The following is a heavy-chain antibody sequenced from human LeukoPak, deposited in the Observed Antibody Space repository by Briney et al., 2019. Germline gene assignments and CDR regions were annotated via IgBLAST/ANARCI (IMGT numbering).Heavy chain of an antibody. CDR2: IYHSGST. CDR1: GYSISSGYY. J-gene: IGHJ5*02. CDR3: ARVVFGRQNWFAP. D-gene: IGHD3-10*01. V-gene: IGHV4-38-2*02. Sequence: SETLSLTCTVSGYSISSGYYWGWIRQPPGKGLEWIGSIYHSGSTYYNPSLKSRVTISVDTSKNQFSLKLSSVTAADPAVYYCARVVFGRQNWFAPWGQGTLVTVSS.